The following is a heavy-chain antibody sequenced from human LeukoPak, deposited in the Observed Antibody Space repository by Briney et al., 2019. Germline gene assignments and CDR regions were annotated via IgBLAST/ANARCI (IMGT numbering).Heavy chain of an antibody. CDR2: IHPSGML. J-gene: IGHJ4*02. V-gene: IGHV4-31*03. CDR3: SRGLDSRKLGY. D-gene: IGHD3-22*01. Sequence: SETLSLTCTVSGASFSSGDQYWTWIRQSPGKGLEWIGSIHPSGMLYNNPSLESRVTISIDTSKNQFSLNLNSVTAADTAVYFCSRGLDSRKLGYWGQGTLVTVSS. CDR1: GASFSSGDQY.